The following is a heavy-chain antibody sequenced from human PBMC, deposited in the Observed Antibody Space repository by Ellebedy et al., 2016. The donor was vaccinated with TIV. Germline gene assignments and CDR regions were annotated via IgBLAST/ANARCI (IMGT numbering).Heavy chain of an antibody. Sequence: ASVKVSCKGSGYSFTSYWIGWVRQMPGKGLEWMGIIYPGDSDTRYSPSFQGQVTISADKSISTAYLQWSSLKASDTAMYYCARHGGYYDSSGYYSGTGFDYWGQGTLVTVSS. J-gene: IGHJ4*02. V-gene: IGHV5-51*01. CDR3: ARHGGYYDSSGYYSGTGFDY. D-gene: IGHD3-22*01. CDR2: IYPGDSDT. CDR1: GYSFTSYW.